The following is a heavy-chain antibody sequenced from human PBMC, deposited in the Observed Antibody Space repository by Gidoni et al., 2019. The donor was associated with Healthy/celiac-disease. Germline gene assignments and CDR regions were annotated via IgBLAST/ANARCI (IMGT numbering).Heavy chain of an antibody. V-gene: IGHV3-21*01. Sequence: EVQLVESGVGLVKPGGSLRLSCAASGFTFSSYSMNWVRQAPGKGLEWVSSISSSSSYIYYADSVKGRFTISRDNAKNSLYLQMNSLRAEDTAVYYCARDLLAVAGTPDYWGQGTLVTVSS. D-gene: IGHD6-19*01. J-gene: IGHJ4*02. CDR2: ISSSSSYI. CDR1: GFTFSSYS. CDR3: ARDLLAVAGTPDY.